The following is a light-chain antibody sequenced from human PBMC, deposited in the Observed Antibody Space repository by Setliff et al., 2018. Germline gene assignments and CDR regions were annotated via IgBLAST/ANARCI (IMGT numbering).Light chain of an antibody. CDR1: TSNIGNNF. V-gene: IGLV1-51*01. J-gene: IGLJ3*02. CDR2: DNN. Sequence: QSALTQPSSVSAAPGQKVTISCSGSTSNIGNNFVSWYQHLPGTAPKLVLYDNNQRPAGIPDRFSGSKSGTSATLGITGLQTGDEADYYCATWDNILNVGVFGGGTKVTVL. CDR3: ATWDNILNVGV.